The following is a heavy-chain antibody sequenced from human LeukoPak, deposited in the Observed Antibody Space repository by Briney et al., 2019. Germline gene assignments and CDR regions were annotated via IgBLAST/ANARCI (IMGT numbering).Heavy chain of an antibody. D-gene: IGHD6-13*01. CDR2: IISIPEGGAR. CDR3: VTHSNSRRDGGY. V-gene: IGHV3-15*01. Sequence: PGGSLRLSCAASGFTFSSYTMNWVRQAPGKGLEWVGLIISIPEGGARDYGAPVKGRFTVSRDDSKNTLYLQMNSLKTEDTAVYYCVTHSNSRRDGGYWGQGTLLTVSS. J-gene: IGHJ4*02. CDR1: GFTFSSYT.